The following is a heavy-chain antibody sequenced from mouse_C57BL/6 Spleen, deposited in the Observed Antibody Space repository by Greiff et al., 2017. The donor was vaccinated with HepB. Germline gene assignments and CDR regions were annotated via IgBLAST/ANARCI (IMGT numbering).Heavy chain of an antibody. CDR2: IWSGGST. Sequence: QVHVKQSGPGLVQPSQSLSITCTVSGFSLTSYGVHWVRQSPGKGLEWLGVIWSGGSTDYNAAFISRLSISKDNSKSQVFFKMNSLQADDTAIYYCARNPHYYGSRPYYFDYWGQGTTLTVSS. CDR1: GFSLTSYG. J-gene: IGHJ2*01. CDR3: ARNPHYYGSRPYYFDY. V-gene: IGHV2-2*01. D-gene: IGHD1-1*01.